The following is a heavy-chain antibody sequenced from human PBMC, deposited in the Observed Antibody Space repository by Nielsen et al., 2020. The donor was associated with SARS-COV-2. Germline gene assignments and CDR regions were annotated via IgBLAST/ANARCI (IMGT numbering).Heavy chain of an antibody. J-gene: IGHJ4*02. Sequence: GGSLRLSCAASGFTFRNYGMNWVRQAPGKGLAWVARINSDGSRSAYADAVKGRFIMSRDNARDTLSLQMNSLSVEDTAVYYCVRVRDDGHYYDTGPFDDWGQGALVTVSS. V-gene: IGHV3-74*01. CDR3: VRVRDDGHYYDTGPFDD. CDR1: GFTFRNYG. D-gene: IGHD3-22*01. CDR2: INSDGSRS.